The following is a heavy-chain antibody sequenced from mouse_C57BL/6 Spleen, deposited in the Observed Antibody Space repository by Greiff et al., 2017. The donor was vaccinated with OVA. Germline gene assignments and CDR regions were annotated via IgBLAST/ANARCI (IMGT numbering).Heavy chain of an antibody. V-gene: IGHV1-64*01. Sequence: QVQLQQPGAELVKPGASVKLSCKASGYTFTSYWMHWVKQRPGQGLEWIGMIHPNSGSTNYNEKFKSKATLTVDKSSSTAYMQLSSLTSEDSAVYYCARRDDYHYYAMDYWGQGTSVTVSS. CDR3: ARRDDYHYYAMDY. CDR1: GYTFTSYW. CDR2: IHPNSGST. J-gene: IGHJ4*01. D-gene: IGHD2-4*01.